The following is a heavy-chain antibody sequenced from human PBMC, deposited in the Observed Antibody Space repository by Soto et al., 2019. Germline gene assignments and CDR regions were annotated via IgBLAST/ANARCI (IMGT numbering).Heavy chain of an antibody. CDR2: ISSSSSYI. D-gene: IGHD2-15*01. CDR3: ARDLRYCSGGSCYSLSGMDV. Sequence: GLSLRLSCAASGFTFSSYSMNWVLQAPGKGLEWVSSISSSSSYIYYADSVKGRFTISRDNAKNSLYLQMNSLRAEDTAVYYCARDLRYCSGGSCYSLSGMDVWGQGTTVTVSS. CDR1: GFTFSSYS. J-gene: IGHJ6*02. V-gene: IGHV3-21*01.